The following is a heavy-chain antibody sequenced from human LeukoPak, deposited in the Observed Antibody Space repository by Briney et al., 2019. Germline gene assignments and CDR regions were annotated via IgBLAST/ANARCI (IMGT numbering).Heavy chain of an antibody. V-gene: IGHV3-23*01. CDR1: GFTFNNFA. CDR2: ISGSGGST. J-gene: IGHJ5*02. Sequence: GGSLRLSCAASGFTFNNFAMSWVRQAPGKGLEWVSAISGSGGSTYYVDSVKGRFTISRDNSKNRLFLEMNSLRAEDTAVYYCAKDGLRSSTCCNWFDPWGQGTLVTVSS. CDR3: AKDGLRSSTCCNWFDP. D-gene: IGHD2-2*01.